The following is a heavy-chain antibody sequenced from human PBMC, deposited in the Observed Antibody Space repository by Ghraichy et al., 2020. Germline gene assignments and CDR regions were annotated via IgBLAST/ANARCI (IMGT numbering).Heavy chain of an antibody. Sequence: GESLNISCAASGFTFSSYAMSWVRQAPGKGLEWVSAISGSGGSTYYADSVKGRFTISRDNSKNTLYLQMNSLRAEDTAVYYCAKPRAAGGGYYFDYWGQGTLVTVSS. CDR3: AKPRAAGGGYYFDY. D-gene: IGHD2-8*02. CDR2: ISGSGGST. CDR1: GFTFSSYA. V-gene: IGHV3-23*01. J-gene: IGHJ4*02.